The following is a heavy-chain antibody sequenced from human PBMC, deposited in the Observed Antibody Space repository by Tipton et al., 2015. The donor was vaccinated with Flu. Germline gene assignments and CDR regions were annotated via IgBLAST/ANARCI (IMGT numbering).Heavy chain of an antibody. CDR2: IYNNQYT. CDR1: GGFVSSYY. J-gene: IGHJ4*02. V-gene: IGHV4-4*09. Sequence: LRLSCTVSGGFVSSYYWNWIRQPPGKGLEWIGYIYNNQYTKYNPSLKSRVTVSVDPSMSQFSLRLTSVTAADTAVYYCARGSRGWYDYWGQGTLVTVSS. D-gene: IGHD6-19*01. CDR3: ARGSRGWYDY.